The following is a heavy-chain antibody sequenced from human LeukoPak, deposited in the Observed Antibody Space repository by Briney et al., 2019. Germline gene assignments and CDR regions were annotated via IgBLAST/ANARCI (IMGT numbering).Heavy chain of an antibody. D-gene: IGHD3-16*01. CDR1: GYTFIRYA. Sequence: ASVKVSCKASGYTFIRYAINWLRQVPGQGLEWMGWINMYTANPAYAQGFTERFDFSLDTSVSTAYLEISNLKAEDTAVYYCARHDNDDDFNYWGQGTLVTVSS. J-gene: IGHJ4*02. V-gene: IGHV7-4-1*02. CDR3: ARHDNDDDFNY. CDR2: INMYTANP.